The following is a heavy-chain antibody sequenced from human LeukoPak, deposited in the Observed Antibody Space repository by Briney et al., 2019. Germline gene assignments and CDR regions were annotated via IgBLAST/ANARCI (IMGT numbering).Heavy chain of an antibody. V-gene: IGHV3-66*01. CDR1: GFTVSSNY. CDR2: IYSGGTT. J-gene: IGHJ3*02. CDR3: ARDAFDI. Sequence: GGSLRLSCAASGFTVSSNYMSWVRQAPGKGLEWVSVIYSGGTTYYADSVKGRFSISRANSRNTLYLQMNSLRAEDTAVYYCARDAFDIWGQGTMVTVSS.